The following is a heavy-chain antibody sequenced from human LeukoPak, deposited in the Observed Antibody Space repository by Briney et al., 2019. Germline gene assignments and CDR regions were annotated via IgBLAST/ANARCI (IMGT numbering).Heavy chain of an antibody. Sequence: GGSLRLSCAASGFTVSSNYMSWVRQAPGRGLGWVLVIYSGVSAYYADSVKGGFTISRYNSKNTLYLQMNSLRAEDTAVYYCAGGYSYGPDVFDYWGQGTLVTVSA. CDR2: IYSGVSA. D-gene: IGHD5-18*01. V-gene: IGHV3-66*02. CDR1: GFTVSSNY. CDR3: AGGYSYGPDVFDY. J-gene: IGHJ4*02.